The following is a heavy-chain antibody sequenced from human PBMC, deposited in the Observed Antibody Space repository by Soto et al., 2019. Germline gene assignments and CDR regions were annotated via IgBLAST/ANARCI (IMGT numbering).Heavy chain of an antibody. CDR3: ARFPYSSGYYFFDY. V-gene: IGHV4-61*01. D-gene: IGHD6-19*01. CDR2: IYYSGST. J-gene: IGHJ4*02. Sequence: PSETLSLTCTVSGGSVSSGSYYWGWIRQPPGKGLEWIGYIYYSGSTTYNPSLMSRVTISADTSKNQFSLRLSSVTAADTAVYYCARFPYSSGYYFFDYWGQGTLVTVSS. CDR1: GGSVSSGSYY.